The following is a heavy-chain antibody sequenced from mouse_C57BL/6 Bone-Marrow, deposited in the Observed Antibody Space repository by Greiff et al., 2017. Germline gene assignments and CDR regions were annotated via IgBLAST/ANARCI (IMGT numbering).Heavy chain of an antibody. CDR1: GYTFTSYW. D-gene: IGHD2-3*01. Sequence: QVQLQQPGAELVRPGTSVKLSCKASGYTFTSYWMHWVKQRPGQGLEWIGVIDPSDSYTNYNQKFKGKATLTVDTSSSTAYMQLSSLTSEDSAVYYCARRDGYYWFAYWGQGTRVTVSA. CDR2: IDPSDSYT. V-gene: IGHV1-59*01. J-gene: IGHJ3*01. CDR3: ARRDGYYWFAY.